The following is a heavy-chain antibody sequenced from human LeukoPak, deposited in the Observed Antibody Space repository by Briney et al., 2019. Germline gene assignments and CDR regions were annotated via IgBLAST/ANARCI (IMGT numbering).Heavy chain of an antibody. D-gene: IGHD4-17*01. J-gene: IGHJ4*02. CDR3: ASVYGDYGPADY. CDR2: IWYDGSNK. V-gene: IGHV3-33*01. Sequence: GGSLRLSCAASGFTFSSYGMHWVRQAPGKGLEWVAVIWYDGSNKYYADSVKGRFTISRDNSKNTLYLQMNSLRAEDTAVYYCASVYGDYGPADYWGQGTLVTVSS. CDR1: GFTFSSYG.